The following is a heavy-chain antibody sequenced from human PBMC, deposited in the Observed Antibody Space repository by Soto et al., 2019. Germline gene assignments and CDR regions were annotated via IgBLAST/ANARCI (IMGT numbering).Heavy chain of an antibody. CDR2: IIPIFGGP. D-gene: IGHD3-3*01. J-gene: IGHJ5*02. V-gene: IGHV1-69*06. CDR1: GGMFSDYT. CDR3: GKKGGGASIDFWRANWFDP. Sequence: QVQLVQSGAVVKKPGSSVTVSCKASGGMFSDYTISWVRQAPGQGLEWMGGIIPIFGGPHYAQKFQGRVTFTANKPTRAATLGLRALTPEDRAVYSWGKKGGGASIDFWRANWFDPWGQGTLVTVSS.